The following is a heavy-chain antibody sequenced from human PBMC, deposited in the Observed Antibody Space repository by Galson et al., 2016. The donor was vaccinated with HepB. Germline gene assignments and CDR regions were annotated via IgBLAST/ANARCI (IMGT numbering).Heavy chain of an antibody. D-gene: IGHD2-8*02. V-gene: IGHV2-26*01. CDR1: GFSLSTSGMR. Sequence: PALVKPTQTLTLTCTFSGFSLSTSGMRVAWIRQPPGKALEWLAHIFPHDEKSYSTSLKNRLTISKDSSKSQVVLTMTNVDPVDTGTYFCARTGGAPRYYYGMDVWGQGTTVTVSS. CDR2: IFPHDEK. CDR3: ARTGGAPRYYYGMDV. J-gene: IGHJ6*02.